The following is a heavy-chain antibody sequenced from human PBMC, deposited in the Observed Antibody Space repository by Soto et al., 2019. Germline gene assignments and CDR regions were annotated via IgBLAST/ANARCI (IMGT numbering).Heavy chain of an antibody. CDR3: ERRTVPEESTFDY. J-gene: IGHJ4*02. CDR1: GYSFTDYY. V-gene: IGHV1-2*02. CDR2: INPKSGGT. Sequence: XSVKVSCKASGYSFTDYYMHWVRQAPGQGLEWIGWINPKSGGTNYAQKFQGRVTMTRDTSISTAYMELNRLTSDDTAVYYCERRTVPEESTFDYWGQGTLVTVSS. D-gene: IGHD1-1*01.